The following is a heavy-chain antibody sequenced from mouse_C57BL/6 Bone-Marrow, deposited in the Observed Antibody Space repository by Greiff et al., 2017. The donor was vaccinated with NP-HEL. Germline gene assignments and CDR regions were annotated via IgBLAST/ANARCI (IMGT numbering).Heavy chain of an antibody. CDR2: ISSGGDYI. CDR1: GFTFSSYA. J-gene: IGHJ4*01. D-gene: IGHD2-3*01. CDR3: TRGYDGYYNYAMDY. Sequence: EVKLVESEEGLVKPGGSLKLSCAASGFTFSSYAMSWVRQTPEKRLEWVAYISSGGDYIYYADTVKGRFTISRDNARNTLYLQMSSLKSEDTAMYYCTRGYDGYYNYAMDYWGQGTSVTVSS. V-gene: IGHV5-9-1*02.